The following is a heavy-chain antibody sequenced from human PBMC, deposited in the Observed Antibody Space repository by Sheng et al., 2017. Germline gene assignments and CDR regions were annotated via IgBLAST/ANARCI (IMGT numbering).Heavy chain of an antibody. V-gene: IGHV3-9*03. D-gene: IGHD2-15*01. CDR2: ISWNSGSI. Sequence: EVQLVESGGGLVQPGRSLRLSCAASGFTFDDYAMHWVRQAPGKGLEWVSGISWNSGSIGYADSVKGRFTISRDNAKNSLYLQMNSLRAEDMALYYCAKVGGNCSGGSCYSYYFDYWGQGTLVTVSS. CDR1: GFTFDDYA. CDR3: AKVGGNCSGGSCYSYYFDY. J-gene: IGHJ4*02.